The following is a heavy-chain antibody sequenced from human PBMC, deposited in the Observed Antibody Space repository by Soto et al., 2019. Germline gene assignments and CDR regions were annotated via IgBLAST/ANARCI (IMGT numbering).Heavy chain of an antibody. Sequence: EVQLVESGGGLVQPGRSLRLSCAASGFSFDGFAMHWVRQAPGKGLEWVSGISWNGGRIDSADSVKGRFTISRDNAKNSLYLQMNSLRAEDTALYYCAKGSTPFLEWLLAGVLAGGMDVWGQGTTVTVSS. CDR3: AKGSTPFLEWLLAGVLAGGMDV. D-gene: IGHD3-3*01. CDR2: ISWNGGRI. J-gene: IGHJ6*02. V-gene: IGHV3-9*01. CDR1: GFSFDGFA.